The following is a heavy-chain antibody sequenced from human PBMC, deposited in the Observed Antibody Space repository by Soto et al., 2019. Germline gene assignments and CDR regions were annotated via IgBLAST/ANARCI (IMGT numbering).Heavy chain of an antibody. Sequence: PSETLSLTCTVSGGSISSYYWSWIRQRAGKGVEWIGRIYTSGSTNYNPSLKSRVTMSVDTSKNPFSLKLSSVTAADTAVYYCSRDHRGSPYSYYGMDVWGQGTTVTVSS. V-gene: IGHV4-4*07. CDR1: GGSISSYY. CDR3: SRDHRGSPYSYYGMDV. D-gene: IGHD3-10*01. CDR2: IYTSGST. J-gene: IGHJ6*02.